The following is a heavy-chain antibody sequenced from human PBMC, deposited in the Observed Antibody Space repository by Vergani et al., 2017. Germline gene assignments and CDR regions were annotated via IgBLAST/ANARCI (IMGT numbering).Heavy chain of an antibody. CDR2: IYYSGST. D-gene: IGHD2-2*02. V-gene: IGHV4-31*03. CDR1: GGSISSGGYY. J-gene: IGHJ5*02. CDR3: ARTFKISRYCSSTSCYIGGNWFDP. Sequence: QVQLQESGPGLVKPSQTLSLTCTVSGGSISSGGYYWSWIRQHPGKGLEWIGYIYYSGSTYYNPSLKSRVTISVDTSKNQFSLKLSSVTAADTAVYYCARTFKISRYCSSTSCYIGGNWFDPWGQGTLVTVSS.